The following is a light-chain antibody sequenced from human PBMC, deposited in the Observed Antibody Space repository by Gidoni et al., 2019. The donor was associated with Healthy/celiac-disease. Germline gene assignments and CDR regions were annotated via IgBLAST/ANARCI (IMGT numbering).Light chain of an antibody. J-gene: IGLJ2*01. CDR2: DVS. Sequence: QSALTQPATLSVSPGQSITISCTGNRSYVGGYNYVSWYHQHPGKAPKRMFYDVSHRPSGVSYRFSGSKSGTTASLTISGLHAADEADYYCSFYTSSSTVFGGVTKLTVL. CDR3: SFYTSSSTV. CDR1: RSYVGGYNY. V-gene: IGLV2-14*01.